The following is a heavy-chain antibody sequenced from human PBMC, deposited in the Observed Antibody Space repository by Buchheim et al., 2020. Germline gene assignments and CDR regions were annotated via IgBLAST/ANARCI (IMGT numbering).Heavy chain of an antibody. CDR2: IDWDDDK. CDR3: NGVLSFYYYGMDV. D-gene: IGHD6-6*01. CDR1: GFSLSTSGMR. V-gene: IGHV2-70*04. J-gene: IGHJ6*02. Sequence: QVPLKESGPALVKPTQTLTLTCTFSGFSLSTSGMRVSWIRQPPGQALEWLARIDWDDDKFYSTSLKTRLTTSKGTSKNQVVLTMTNMDPVDTATYYCNGVLSFYYYGMDVWGQGTT.